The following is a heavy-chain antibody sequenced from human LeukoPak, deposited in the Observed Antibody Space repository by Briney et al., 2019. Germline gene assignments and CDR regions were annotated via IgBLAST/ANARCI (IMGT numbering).Heavy chain of an antibody. CDR2: KWYDGSNK. J-gene: IGHJ2*01. CDR3: ARDRSMSGWYIDL. CDR1: GFTFSSYG. D-gene: IGHD2/OR15-2a*01. Sequence: GGSLRLSCAASGFTFSSYGMHWVRQAPGKGLEWVAVKWYDGSNKYYPDSVQGRFTISRDNSKNTLYLQVNSLRAEDTAVYYCARDRSMSGWYIDLWGRGTLVTVSS. V-gene: IGHV3-33*01.